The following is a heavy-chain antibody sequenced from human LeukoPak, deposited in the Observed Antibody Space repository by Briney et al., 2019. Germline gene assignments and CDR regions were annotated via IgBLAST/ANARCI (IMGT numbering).Heavy chain of an antibody. Sequence: ASVKVSCKASGYTFTGYYMHWVRQAPGQGLEWMGWINPNSGGTDYAQKFQGRVTMTRDTSISTAYMELSRLRSDDTAVYYCAREISYGSGLNWFDPWGQGTLVTVSS. J-gene: IGHJ5*02. D-gene: IGHD3-10*01. CDR2: INPNSGGT. V-gene: IGHV1-2*02. CDR1: GYTFTGYY. CDR3: AREISYGSGLNWFDP.